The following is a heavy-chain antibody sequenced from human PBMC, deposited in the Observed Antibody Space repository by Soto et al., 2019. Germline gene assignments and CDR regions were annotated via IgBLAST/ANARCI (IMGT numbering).Heavy chain of an antibody. D-gene: IGHD3-22*01. J-gene: IGHJ4*02. CDR3: ARHRQYYDTSGYQQRYFDY. V-gene: IGHV4-39*01. CDR1: GGSISSSPYY. Sequence: PSETLSLTSSVSGGSISSSPYYCGWIRQPPGKGLEWLGTIYYSGTTSYNPSLKSRGIVSVDTPNNQLLLKLRSVTAADTAVYYCARHRQYYDTSGYQQRYFDYWGQGTQVTVS. CDR2: IYYSGTT.